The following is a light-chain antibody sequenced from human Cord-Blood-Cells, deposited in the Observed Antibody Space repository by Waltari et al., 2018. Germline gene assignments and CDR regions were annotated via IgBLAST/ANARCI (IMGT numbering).Light chain of an antibody. CDR3: NSRDSSGNHVV. Sequence: SSELTQDPAVSVALGQTVGITCQGDSLSSYYASWYQQKPGQAPVLVIYGKNNRPSGIPDRFSGSSSGNTASLTITGAQAEDEADYYCNSRDSSGNHVVFGGGTKLTVL. CDR2: GKN. CDR1: SLSSYY. V-gene: IGLV3-19*01. J-gene: IGLJ2*01.